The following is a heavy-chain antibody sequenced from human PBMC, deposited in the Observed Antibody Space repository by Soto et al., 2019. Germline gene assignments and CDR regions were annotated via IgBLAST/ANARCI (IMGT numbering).Heavy chain of an antibody. D-gene: IGHD5-18*01. CDR1: GGSISSAGYS. Sequence: SETLSLTCAVSGGSISSAGYSWSWIRQPPGKGLEWIGYIYHSGSTYYNPSLKSRVTISVDRSKNQSSLKLSSVTAADTAVYYCARGYGRNFDYWGQGTLVT. V-gene: IGHV4-30-2*01. J-gene: IGHJ4*02. CDR2: IYHSGST. CDR3: ARGYGRNFDY.